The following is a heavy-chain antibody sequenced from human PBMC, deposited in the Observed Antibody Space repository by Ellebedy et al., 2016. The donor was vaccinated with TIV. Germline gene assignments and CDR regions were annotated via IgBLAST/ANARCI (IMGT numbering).Heavy chain of an antibody. D-gene: IGHD1-26*01. CDR1: GFSSNNGW. Sequence: PGGSLTLSCSSSGFSSNNGWMNWARQTPGKGLEWVGRIKIESEGGTTDYAAPVKGRFTISRDDLQNILYLQMNNLTIADTGVYYCSTYTVGDDSWGPGTLVIVSS. CDR3: STYTVGDDS. V-gene: IGHV3-15*01. J-gene: IGHJ1*01. CDR2: IKIESEGGTT.